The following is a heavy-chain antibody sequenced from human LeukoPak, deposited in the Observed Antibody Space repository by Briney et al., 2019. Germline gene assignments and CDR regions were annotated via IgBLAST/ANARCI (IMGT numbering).Heavy chain of an antibody. Sequence: ASVKVSCKVSGYTLTELFMHWVRQAPGKGLEWMGGFDPEDGETIYAQKFQGRVTMTEDTSTDTAYMELSSMRSEDTAVYCCATVRRIAAAGNNWFDPWGQGTLVTVSS. CDR3: ATVRRIAAAGNNWFDP. CDR2: FDPEDGET. CDR1: GYTLTELF. D-gene: IGHD6-13*01. J-gene: IGHJ5*02. V-gene: IGHV1-24*01.